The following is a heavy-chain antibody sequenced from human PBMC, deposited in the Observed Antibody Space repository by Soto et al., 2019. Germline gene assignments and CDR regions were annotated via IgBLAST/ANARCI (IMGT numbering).Heavy chain of an antibody. CDR2: VYATGTS. CDR3: VRDGSKTLRDCFDP. J-gene: IGHJ5*02. D-gene: IGHD4-17*01. CDR1: GGSMSKFY. Sequence: SETLSLTCSDSGGSMSKFYWSWIRKTAGKGLEWMGRVYATGTSDYNPSLRSRIAMSVDISKKTFSLRLRSVTAADTGVYYCVRDGSKTLRDCFDPWGQGILVT. V-gene: IGHV4-4*07.